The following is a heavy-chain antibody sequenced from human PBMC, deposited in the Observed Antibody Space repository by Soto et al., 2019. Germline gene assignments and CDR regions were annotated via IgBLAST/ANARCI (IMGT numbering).Heavy chain of an antibody. Sequence: GGSLRLSCAASGFTFSSYGMHWVRQALGKGLEWVALISYDGSNKYYADSVKGRFTISRDNSKSTLYLQMNSLRSEDTAVYYCASSGGRLRYASDAFDIWGQGTMVTVSS. CDR1: GFTFSSYG. CDR3: ASSGGRLRYASDAFDI. V-gene: IGHV3-30*03. CDR2: ISYDGSNK. D-gene: IGHD4-17*01. J-gene: IGHJ3*02.